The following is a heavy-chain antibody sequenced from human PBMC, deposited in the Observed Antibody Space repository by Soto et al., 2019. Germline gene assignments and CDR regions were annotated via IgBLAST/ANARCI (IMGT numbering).Heavy chain of an antibody. CDR3: ARGVILSTVTTSYYYYYGMDV. Sequence: QVQFVQSGAEEKKPGASVKVSCKASGYTFTSYDINWVRQATGQGLEWMGWMNPNSGNTGYAQKFQGRVTMTRNTSISTAYMELSSLRSEDTAVYYCARGVILSTVTTSYYYYYGMDVWGQGTTVTVSS. D-gene: IGHD4-17*01. V-gene: IGHV1-8*01. CDR1: GYTFTSYD. CDR2: MNPNSGNT. J-gene: IGHJ6*02.